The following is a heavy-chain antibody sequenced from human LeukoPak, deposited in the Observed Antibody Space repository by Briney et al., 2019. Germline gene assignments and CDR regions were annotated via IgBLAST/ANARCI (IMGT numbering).Heavy chain of an antibody. D-gene: IGHD3-3*01. CDR3: ARTYYDFWSGYYAYYFDY. J-gene: IGHJ4*02. V-gene: IGHV4-4*07. Sequence: SETLSLTCTVSGGSISSYHWSWIRQPAGKGLEWIGRIYTSGSTNYNPSLKSRVTILVDTSKNQFSLKLSSVTAADTAVYYCARTYYDFWSGYYAYYFDYWGQGTLVTVSS. CDR1: GGSISSYH. CDR2: IYTSGST.